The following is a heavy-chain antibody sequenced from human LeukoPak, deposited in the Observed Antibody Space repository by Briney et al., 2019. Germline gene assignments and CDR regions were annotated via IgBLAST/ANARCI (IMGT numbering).Heavy chain of an antibody. J-gene: IGHJ4*02. Sequence: PSETLSLTCTVSSGSISSYYWSWIRQPAGKGLEWIGRIYTSGSTNYNPSLKSRVTIPVDKSKNQFSLKLSSVTAADTAVYYCARAPPSSSPTPFDYWGQGTLVTVSS. V-gene: IGHV4-4*07. D-gene: IGHD6-13*01. CDR3: ARAPPSSSPTPFDY. CDR2: IYTSGST. CDR1: SGSISSYY.